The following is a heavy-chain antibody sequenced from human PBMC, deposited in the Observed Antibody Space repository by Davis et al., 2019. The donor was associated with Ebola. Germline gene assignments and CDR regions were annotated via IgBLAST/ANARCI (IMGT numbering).Heavy chain of an antibody. CDR3: TNAVTTTDY. CDR1: GFTFSGSA. CDR2: IRSKANSYAT. D-gene: IGHD4-17*01. V-gene: IGHV3-73*01. J-gene: IGHJ4*02. Sequence: GESLKISCAASGFTFSGSAMHWVRQASGKGLEWVGRIRSKANSYATAYAASVKGRFTISRDDSKNTEYLQMNSLKTEDTAVYYCTNAVTTTDYWGQGTLVTVSS.